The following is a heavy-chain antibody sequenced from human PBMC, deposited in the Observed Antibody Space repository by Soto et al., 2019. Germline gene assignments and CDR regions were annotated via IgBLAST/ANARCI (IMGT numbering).Heavy chain of an antibody. V-gene: IGHV4-34*01. J-gene: IGHJ6*03. CDR3: ARGYYDFWSGFQSMDV. CDR1: GESFTGYY. Sequence: PSETLSLTCAVYGESFTGYYWSWIRQPPGAGLEWIGEINHSGTTNYNPSLKSRVIISVDTSKDQFSLKLSSVTAADTAVYYCARGYYDFWSGFQSMDVWGKGTTVTVSS. D-gene: IGHD3-3*01. CDR2: INHSGTT.